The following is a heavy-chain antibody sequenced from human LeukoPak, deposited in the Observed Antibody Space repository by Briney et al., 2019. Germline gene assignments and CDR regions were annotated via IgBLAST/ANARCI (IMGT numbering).Heavy chain of an antibody. V-gene: IGHV3-33*01. CDR1: GFTFSSYG. J-gene: IGHJ4*02. D-gene: IGHD5-24*01. Sequence: GRSLRLSCAAPGFTFSSYGMHWVRQAPGKGLEWVAVIWYDGSNKYYADSVKGRFTISRDNSKNTLYLQMNSLRAEDTAVYYYTRDVEMATTPVDYWGQGTLVTVSS. CDR2: IWYDGSNK. CDR3: TRDVEMATTPVDY.